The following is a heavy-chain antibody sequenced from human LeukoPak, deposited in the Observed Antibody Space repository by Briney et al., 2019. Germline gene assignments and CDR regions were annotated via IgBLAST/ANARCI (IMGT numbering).Heavy chain of an antibody. J-gene: IGHJ4*02. Sequence: VASVKVSCKASGGTFSSYAISWVRQAPGQGLEWMGGIIPIFGTANYAQKFQGRVTITADKSTSTAYMELSSLRSEDTAVYYCARDTLGLSSIDWGQGTLVTVSS. D-gene: IGHD3-16*02. CDR2: IIPIFGTA. CDR1: GGTFSSYA. CDR3: ARDTLGLSSID. V-gene: IGHV1-69*06.